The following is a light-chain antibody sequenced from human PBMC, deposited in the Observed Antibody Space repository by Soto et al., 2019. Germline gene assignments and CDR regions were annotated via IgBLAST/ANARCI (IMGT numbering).Light chain of an antibody. V-gene: IGKV1-27*01. J-gene: IGKJ1*01. CDR3: QQYFSAPDT. CDR2: AAS. Sequence: DIQMTQSPSSLSASVGDRVTITCRASQAIRNYLAWYQQEPGKVPKPLLYAASTLQLGVPSRFSGSASGTDFTITISRLQPEDVATYYCQQYFSAPDTFGQGTNVEIK. CDR1: QAIRNY.